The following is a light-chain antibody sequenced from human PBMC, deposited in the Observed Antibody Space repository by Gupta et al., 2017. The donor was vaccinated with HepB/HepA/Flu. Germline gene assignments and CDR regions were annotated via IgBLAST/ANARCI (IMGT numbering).Light chain of an antibody. Sequence: QSALTQPASVSGSPGPSITISCHGTSSDVGGYNYVSWYQQHPGKAPKLMIYDVSNRPSGVSNRFSGSKSGNTASLTISGLQAEDEADYYCSSYTSSSTQVFGGGTKLTVL. J-gene: IGLJ3*02. V-gene: IGLV2-14*01. CDR1: SSDVGGYNY. CDR2: DVS. CDR3: SSYTSSSTQV.